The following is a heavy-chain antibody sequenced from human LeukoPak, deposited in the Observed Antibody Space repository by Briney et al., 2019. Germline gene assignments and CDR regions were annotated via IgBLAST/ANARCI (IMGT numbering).Heavy chain of an antibody. CDR2: IDTDGSST. D-gene: IGHD3-10*01. Sequence: GGSLRLSCAASGFTFSSYWMHWVRQAPGKGLVWVSRIDTDGSSTSYADPVKGRFTISRDNAKNTLYLQMNSLRAEDTAVYYCASLTMVRGLDYWGQGTLVTVSS. CDR3: ASLTMVRGLDY. CDR1: GFTFSSYW. J-gene: IGHJ4*02. V-gene: IGHV3-74*01.